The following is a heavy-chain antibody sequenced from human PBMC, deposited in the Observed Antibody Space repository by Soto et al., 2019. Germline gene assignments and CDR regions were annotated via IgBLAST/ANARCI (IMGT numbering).Heavy chain of an antibody. Sequence: PSETLSLTCTVSGGSVSSYSWTWVRQPPGKGLEWIGYVYYSGSTHYNPSLKSRVTISLDTSKNQFSLTLTSVTAADTAMYFCASSPPAMVAPNIWGQGTLVTVSS. D-gene: IGHD5-18*01. CDR1: GGSVSSYS. J-gene: IGHJ4*02. V-gene: IGHV4-59*02. CDR3: ASSPPAMVAPNI. CDR2: VYYSGST.